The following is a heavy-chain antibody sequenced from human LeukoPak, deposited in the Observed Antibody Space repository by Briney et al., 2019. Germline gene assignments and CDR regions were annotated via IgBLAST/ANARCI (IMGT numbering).Heavy chain of an antibody. CDR2: IDPSDSYT. J-gene: IGHJ4*02. V-gene: IGHV5-10-1*01. Sequence: GESLKISCKGSGYSFTSYWISWVRQMPGKGLEWMGRIDPSDSYTNYSPSFQGHVTISADKSISTAYLQWSSLKASDTATYYCARRDTAMDPFDYWGQGTLVTVSS. CDR3: ARRDTAMDPFDY. CDR1: GYSFTSYW. D-gene: IGHD5-18*01.